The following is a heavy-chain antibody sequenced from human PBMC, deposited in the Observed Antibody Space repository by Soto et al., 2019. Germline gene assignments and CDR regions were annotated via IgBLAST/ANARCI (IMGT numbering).Heavy chain of an antibody. D-gene: IGHD6-13*01. J-gene: IGHJ4*02. V-gene: IGHV3-23*01. CDR2: ISGTGYNT. CDR3: AKAGFSSSWSPTYFDY. Sequence: EVQLLESGGGLVQPGGSLRLSCAASGFTFTSYAMNWVRLAPGKWLEWVSAISGTGYNTYYADSVKGRLTISRDNTKNTLYLQMISLRAEDTAVYYCAKAGFSSSWSPTYFDYWGQGTLVTVSS. CDR1: GFTFTSYA.